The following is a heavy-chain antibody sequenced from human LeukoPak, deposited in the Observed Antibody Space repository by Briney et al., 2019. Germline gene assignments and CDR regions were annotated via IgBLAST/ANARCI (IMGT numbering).Heavy chain of an antibody. CDR2: IYYSGST. Sequence: SQTLSLTCTVSGGSISSGGYYWSWIRQPPGKGLEWIGYIYYSGSTNYNPSLKSRVTISVDTSKNQFSLKLSSVTAADTAVYYCARVRLFHYYDSSGYYYFDYWGQGTLVTVSS. CDR1: GGSISSGGYY. V-gene: IGHV4-61*08. D-gene: IGHD3-22*01. J-gene: IGHJ4*02. CDR3: ARVRLFHYYDSSGYYYFDY.